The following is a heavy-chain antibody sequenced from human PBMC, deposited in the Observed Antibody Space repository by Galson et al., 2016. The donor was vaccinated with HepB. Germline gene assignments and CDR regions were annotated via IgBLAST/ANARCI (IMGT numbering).Heavy chain of an antibody. D-gene: IGHD1-26*01. CDR2: IYSGGGT. J-gene: IGHJ5*02. CDR1: GFAVSSNF. V-gene: IGHV3-53*01. Sequence: SLRLSCAASGFAVSSNFLTWVRQAPGKGLEWVSLIYSGGGTNHADSVKGRFTISRDNSNNTLYLQMNSLRVDDTAVYYCARGGASSAGGSWGQGTLVTVSS. CDR3: ARGGASSAGGS.